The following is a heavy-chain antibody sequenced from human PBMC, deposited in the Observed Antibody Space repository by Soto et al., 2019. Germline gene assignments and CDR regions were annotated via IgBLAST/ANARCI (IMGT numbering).Heavy chain of an antibody. D-gene: IGHD3-16*01. CDR3: ASRGGAVRNSCAYYYYGMDV. Sequence: QVPLVQSGAEVKKPGSSVKVSCKASGGTFSSHAISWVRPAPGQGLEWMGGIIPIFGTANSAQKFQGVVTITADESTSTPYMGLRSVSAEDTAVYYCASRGGAVRNSCAYYYYGMDVWGRGTTVTVSS. CDR1: GGTFSSHA. J-gene: IGHJ6*02. CDR2: IIPIFGTA. V-gene: IGHV1-69*01.